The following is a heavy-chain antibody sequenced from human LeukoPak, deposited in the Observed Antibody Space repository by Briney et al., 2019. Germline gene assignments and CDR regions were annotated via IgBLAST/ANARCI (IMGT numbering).Heavy chain of an antibody. CDR3: ANSIDFDSGGYYFDY. CDR2: INYSGST. D-gene: IGHD4-23*01. CDR1: GGSFSSYY. Sequence: SETLSLTCTVSGGSFSSYYWSWIRQPPGKGLEWIGYINYSGSTTYNPSLKNRVTISLDTSKNQFSLKLSSVNAADTAVYYCANSIDFDSGGYYFDYWGQGALVTISS. V-gene: IGHV4-59*08. J-gene: IGHJ4*02.